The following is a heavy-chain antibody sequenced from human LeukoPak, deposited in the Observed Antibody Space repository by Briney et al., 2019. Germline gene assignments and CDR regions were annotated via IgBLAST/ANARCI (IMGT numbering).Heavy chain of an antibody. CDR1: RFTFKDYA. Sequence: GGSLRLSCAASRFTFKDYAMNWVRQAPGKGLEWVSTISGSGTGTYYADSVKGRFTISRDNSRNTLHLQMDSLRADDTAVYYCATSYSSSSGPFDSWGQGTLVTVSS. CDR2: ISGSGTGT. D-gene: IGHD6-6*01. CDR3: ATSYSSSSGPFDS. V-gene: IGHV3-23*01. J-gene: IGHJ4*02.